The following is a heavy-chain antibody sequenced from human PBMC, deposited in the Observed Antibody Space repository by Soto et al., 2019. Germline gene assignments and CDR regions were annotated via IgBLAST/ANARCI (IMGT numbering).Heavy chain of an antibody. CDR3: ARDPDSSGYREPDSS. CDR2: IWYDGSNK. J-gene: IGHJ5*02. Sequence: GGSLRLSCAASGFTFSSYGMHWVRQAPGKGLEWVAVIWYDGSNKYYADSVKGRFTISRDNSKNTLYLQMNSLRAEDTAVYYCARDPDSSGYREPDSSWGQGTLVTVSS. V-gene: IGHV3-33*01. CDR1: GFTFSSYG. D-gene: IGHD3-22*01.